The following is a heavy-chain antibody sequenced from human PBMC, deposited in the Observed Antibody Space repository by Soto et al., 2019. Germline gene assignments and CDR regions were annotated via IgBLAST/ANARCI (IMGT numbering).Heavy chain of an antibody. CDR2: IKSKTDGGTT. Sequence: PGGSLRLSCAASGFTVSSNYMSWVRQAPGKGLEWVGRIKSKTDGGTTDYAAPVKGRFTISRDDSKNTLYLQMNSLKTEDTAVYYCTTGRYIAVAGVDYWGQGTLVTVSS. CDR1: GFTVSSNY. J-gene: IGHJ4*02. CDR3: TTGRYIAVAGVDY. D-gene: IGHD6-19*01. V-gene: IGHV3-15*01.